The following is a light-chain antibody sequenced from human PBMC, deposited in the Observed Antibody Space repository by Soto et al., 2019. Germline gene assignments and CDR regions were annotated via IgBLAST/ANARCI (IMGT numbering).Light chain of an antibody. CDR1: QSVSSN. CDR2: GAS. V-gene: IGKV3-15*01. CDR3: QQRNIWPPAT. J-gene: IGKJ5*01. Sequence: EIVMTQSPATLSVSPGERATLSCRASQSVSSNLAWYQQKPGQAPRLLIYGASTRATGIPARFSGSGSGTEFTLTISSLEPEDSAIYYCQQRNIWPPATFGQGTRLEIK.